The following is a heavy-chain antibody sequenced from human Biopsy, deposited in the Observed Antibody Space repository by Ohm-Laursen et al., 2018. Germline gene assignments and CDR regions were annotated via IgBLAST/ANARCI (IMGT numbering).Heavy chain of an antibody. D-gene: IGHD3-16*02. V-gene: IGHV1-18*01. CDR1: GYNFISYS. J-gene: IGHJ4*02. CDR3: ARGEVTFGELIVSLDS. Sequence: SSVKVSCKTSGYNFISYSINWVRQAPGQGLEWMGWIRPLNGDTKYGQKFQDRVTMTTDTSMSTVYMELTSLRSDDTAVYYCARGEVTFGELIVSLDSWGQGTLVTVS. CDR2: IRPLNGDT.